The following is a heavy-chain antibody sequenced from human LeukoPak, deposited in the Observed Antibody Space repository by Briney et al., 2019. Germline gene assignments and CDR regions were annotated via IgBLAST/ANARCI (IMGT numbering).Heavy chain of an antibody. CDR1: GYTFTSYA. CDR2: INAGNGNT. Sequence: ASVKVSCKASGYTFTSYAMHWVRQAPGQRLEWMGWINAGNGNTKYSQKFQGRVTMTRDTSTSTVYMELNSLRSEDTAVYYCARVRLGFTGPHFDFWGQGTLVTVSS. V-gene: IGHV1-3*01. J-gene: IGHJ4*02. CDR3: ARVRLGFTGPHFDF. D-gene: IGHD2-2*03.